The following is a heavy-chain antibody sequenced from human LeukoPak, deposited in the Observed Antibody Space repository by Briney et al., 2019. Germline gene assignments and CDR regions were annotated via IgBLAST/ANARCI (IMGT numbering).Heavy chain of an antibody. CDR3: AREGPGYSSSWYLGYFDY. CDR1: GDSVSSNTVA. V-gene: IGHV6-1*01. J-gene: IGHJ4*02. D-gene: IGHD6-13*01. Sequence: SQTLSLTCAISGDSVSSNTVAWNWIRQSPSRGLEWLGRTYYRSEWYNDSAVSVKSRITINPDTSKNQFSLQLNSVTPEDTAVYYCAREGPGYSSSWYLGYFDYWGQGTLVTVSS. CDR2: TYYRSEWYN.